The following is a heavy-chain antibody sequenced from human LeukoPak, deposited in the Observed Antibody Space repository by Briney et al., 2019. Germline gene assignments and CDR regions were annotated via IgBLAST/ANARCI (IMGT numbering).Heavy chain of an antibody. V-gene: IGHV3-30*02. CDR1: GFTFSSYG. CDR2: IRYDGSNK. J-gene: IGHJ5*02. D-gene: IGHD2-15*01. Sequence: QPGGSLRLSCAASGFTFSSYGMHWVRQAPGKGLEWVAFIRYDGSNKYYADSVKGRFTISRDNSKNTLYLQMNSLRAEDTAVYYCAKDQGYCSGGSYYENWFDPWGQGTLVTVSS. CDR3: AKDQGYCSGGSYYENWFDP.